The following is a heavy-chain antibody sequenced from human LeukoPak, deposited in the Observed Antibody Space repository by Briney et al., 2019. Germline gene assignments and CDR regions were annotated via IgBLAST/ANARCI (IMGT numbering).Heavy chain of an antibody. Sequence: GGSLRLSCAASGFTFSSYWMSWVRRAPGKGLEWVANIKQDGSEKYYVDSVKDRFTISRDNAKNSLYLQMNSLRAEDTAVYYCARDGGGIAVAPNWFDPWGQGTLVTVSS. J-gene: IGHJ5*02. CDR2: IKQDGSEK. CDR1: GFTFSSYW. D-gene: IGHD6-19*01. V-gene: IGHV3-7*01. CDR3: ARDGGGIAVAPNWFDP.